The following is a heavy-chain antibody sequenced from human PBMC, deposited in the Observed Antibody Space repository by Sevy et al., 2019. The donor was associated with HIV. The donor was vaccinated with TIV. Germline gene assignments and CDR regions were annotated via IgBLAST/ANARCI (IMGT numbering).Heavy chain of an antibody. CDR3: ARRLGAVDDAFDI. Sequence: GGSLRLSCAASGFGVSRSAMNWVRQAPGKGLEWVSAIYSGGTPYYADSVKGRLTISRDNSNNTLYLQMNSLSPEDTAVYYCARRLGAVDDAFDIWGQGTMVTVSS. CDR2: IYSGGTP. D-gene: IGHD1-26*01. J-gene: IGHJ3*02. V-gene: IGHV3-53*01. CDR1: GFGVSRSA.